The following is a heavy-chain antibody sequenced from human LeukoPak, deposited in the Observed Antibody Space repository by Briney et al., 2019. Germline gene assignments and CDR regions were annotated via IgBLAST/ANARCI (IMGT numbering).Heavy chain of an antibody. J-gene: IGHJ4*02. CDR2: IYYSGTT. Sequence: SETLSLTCTVSGGSISSYYWSWIRQPPGRGLEWIGYIYYSGTTNHNPSLKSRVTISVDTSKNQFSLKLSSVTAADTAVYYCARGLTNYDILTAYYTFPYFDYWGQGTLVTVSS. CDR1: GGSISSYY. D-gene: IGHD3-9*01. CDR3: ARGLTNYDILTAYYTFPYFDY. V-gene: IGHV4-59*01.